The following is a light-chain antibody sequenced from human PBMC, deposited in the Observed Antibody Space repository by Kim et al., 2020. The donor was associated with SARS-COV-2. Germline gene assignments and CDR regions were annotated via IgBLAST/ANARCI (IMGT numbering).Light chain of an antibody. CDR3: QQRAS. CDR1: QSVIRN. Sequence: TLSLSPGERPTLSCRASQSVIRNLAWYQQKPGQAPRLLIYGASSRATGIPARFSGTGSGTDFTLTISSLEPEDFAVYYCQQRASFGQGTRLEIK. V-gene: IGKV3-11*01. J-gene: IGKJ5*01. CDR2: GAS.